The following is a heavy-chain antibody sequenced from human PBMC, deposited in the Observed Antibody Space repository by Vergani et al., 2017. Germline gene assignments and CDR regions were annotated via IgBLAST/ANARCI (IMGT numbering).Heavy chain of an antibody. CDR2: IKSKADGGTT. V-gene: IGHV3-15*01. J-gene: IGHJ4*02. Sequence: EVQLVESGGRLVKPGGSLRLSCAASGFPFNNARMNWVRQAPGKGLEWVGHIKSKADGGTTDYAAPVRGRFTISRDDSKNTLFLQWNSLKPEDTAIYYCTTDIWTSDGRDYWGQGTLVTVSS. CDR3: TTDIWTSDGRDY. CDR1: GFPFNNAR. D-gene: IGHD6-13*01.